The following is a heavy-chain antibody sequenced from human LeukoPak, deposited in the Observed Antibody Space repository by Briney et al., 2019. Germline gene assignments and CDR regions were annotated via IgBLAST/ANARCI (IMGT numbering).Heavy chain of an antibody. D-gene: IGHD4-17*01. V-gene: IGHV3-23*01. CDR3: ARFGDYGEY. Sequence: GGSLRLSCAASGFTFSLYGMSWVRQPPGKGLEWVSGISGNGSKTFYTRSVRGRFTISRDNSRNTVFLHLDSLRAGDTALYYCARFGDYGEYWGQGNLVTVSS. CDR2: ISGNGSKT. CDR1: GFTFSLYG. J-gene: IGHJ4*02.